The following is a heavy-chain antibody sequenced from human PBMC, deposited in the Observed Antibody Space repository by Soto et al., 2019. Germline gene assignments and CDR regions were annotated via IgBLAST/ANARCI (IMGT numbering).Heavy chain of an antibody. CDR2: INAGNGNT. Sequence: ASVKVSCKASGYTFTSYAMHWVRQAPGQRLEWMGWINAGNGNTKYSQKFQGRVTITRDTSASTAYMELSSLRSEDTAVYYCAREGEYCSGGSCYRWFDPWGQGTLVTVSS. J-gene: IGHJ5*02. CDR3: AREGEYCSGGSCYRWFDP. CDR1: GYTFTSYA. V-gene: IGHV1-3*01. D-gene: IGHD2-15*01.